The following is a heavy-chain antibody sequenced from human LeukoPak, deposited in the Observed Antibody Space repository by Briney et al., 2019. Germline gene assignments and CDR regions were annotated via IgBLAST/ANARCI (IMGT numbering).Heavy chain of an antibody. CDR2: INPNSGGT. CDR1: GYTFTGYY. Sequence: ASVKVSCKASGYTFTGYYMHWVRQAPGQGLEWMGWINPNSGGTNYAQKFQGWVTMTRDTSISTAYMELSRLRSDDTAVYYCARGVAGRTPVAFDIWGQGTMVTVSS. CDR3: ARGVAGRTPVAFDI. V-gene: IGHV1-2*04. J-gene: IGHJ3*02. D-gene: IGHD1-14*01.